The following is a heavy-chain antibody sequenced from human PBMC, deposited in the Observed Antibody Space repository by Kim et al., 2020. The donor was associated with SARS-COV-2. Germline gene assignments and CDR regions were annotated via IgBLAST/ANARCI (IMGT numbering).Heavy chain of an antibody. CDR3: ARDGSSWYRELGAFDI. V-gene: IGHV3-53*01. Sequence: VKGRFTISRDNAKNTLSLQMNSLGAEDTAVYYCARDGSSWYRELGAFDIWGQGTMVTVSS. J-gene: IGHJ3*02. D-gene: IGHD6-13*01.